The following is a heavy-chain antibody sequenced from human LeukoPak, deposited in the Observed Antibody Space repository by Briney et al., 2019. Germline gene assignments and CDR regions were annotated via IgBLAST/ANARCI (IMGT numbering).Heavy chain of an antibody. CDR2: IYYSGST. V-gene: IGHV4-39*07. D-gene: IGHD3-10*01. J-gene: IGHJ3*02. CDR1: GGSISSSSYY. Sequence: SETLSLTCTVSGGSISSSSYYWGWIRQPPGKGLEWIGSIYYSGSTYYNPSLKSRVTISVDTSKNQFSLKLSSVTAADTAVYYCARVPGITMVRGAIDAFDIWGQGTMVTVSS. CDR3: ARVPGITMVRGAIDAFDI.